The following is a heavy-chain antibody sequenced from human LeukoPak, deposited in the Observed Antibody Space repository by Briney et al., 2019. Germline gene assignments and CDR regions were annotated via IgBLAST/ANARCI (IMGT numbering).Heavy chain of an antibody. V-gene: IGHV3-20*04. CDR2: INWNGGST. CDR1: GFTFSSYG. CDR3: ARGYGGAIDY. D-gene: IGHD1-26*01. Sequence: GGSLRLSCAASGFTFSSYGMHWVRQAPGKGLEWVSGINWNGGSTGYADSVKGRFTISRDNAKNSLYLQMNSLRAEDTALYYCARGYGGAIDYWGQGTLVTVSS. J-gene: IGHJ4*02.